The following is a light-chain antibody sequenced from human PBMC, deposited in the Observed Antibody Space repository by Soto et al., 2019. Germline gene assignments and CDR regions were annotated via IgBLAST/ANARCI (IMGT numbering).Light chain of an antibody. CDR3: QQYNSYLYT. CDR1: QSISSW. CDR2: DAS. J-gene: IGKJ2*01. Sequence: DIQMTQSPSTLSASVGDRVTITCRASQSISSWLAWYQQKPGKAPNLLIYDASSLESGVPSRFGGSGSGTEFTLTISSLQPDDFATYYCQQYNSYLYTFGQGTKLEIK. V-gene: IGKV1-5*01.